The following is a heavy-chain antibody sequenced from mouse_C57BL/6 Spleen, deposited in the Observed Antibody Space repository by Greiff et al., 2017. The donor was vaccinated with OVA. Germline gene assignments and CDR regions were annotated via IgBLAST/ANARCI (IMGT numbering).Heavy chain of an antibody. CDR2: IWSGGST. V-gene: IGHV2-2*01. CDR3: ARKEGNYDWNFDV. CDR1: GFSLTSYG. D-gene: IGHD2-1*01. Sequence: QVQLQQSGPGLVQPSQSLSITCTVSGFSLTSYGVHWVRQSPGKGLEWLGVIWSGGSTDYNAAFISRLSISKDNSKSQVFFKMNSLQADDTAIYYCARKEGNYDWNFDVWGTGTTVTVSS. J-gene: IGHJ1*03.